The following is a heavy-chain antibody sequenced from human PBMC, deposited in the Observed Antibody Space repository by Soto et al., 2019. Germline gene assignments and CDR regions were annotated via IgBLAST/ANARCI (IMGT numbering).Heavy chain of an antibody. V-gene: IGHV1-69*12. Sequence: QVQLVQSGAEVKKPGSSLKVSCKASGGIFSDFSFSWVRQAPGQGLEWMGGIMPIFGGPYYAQRFRGRVTITADEVTRTAFMELRGLTSEDTATYYCASSLRMPGIGNYYYGMDVWGQGTTVTVSS. CDR1: GGIFSDFS. D-gene: IGHD6-13*01. CDR3: ASSLRMPGIGNYYYGMDV. J-gene: IGHJ6*02. CDR2: IMPIFGGP.